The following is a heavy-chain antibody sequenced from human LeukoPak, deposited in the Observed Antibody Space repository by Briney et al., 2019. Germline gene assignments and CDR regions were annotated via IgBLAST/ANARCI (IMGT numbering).Heavy chain of an antibody. Sequence: GGSLRLSCAAPGFTFSSYVMHWVRQAPGKGLEWVAIISYDGSNKYYADSVKGRFTISRDNSKNTLFLQTNSLRAEDTAVYYCAKDRTSVHLWLSDLDYWGQGALVTVSS. CDR2: ISYDGSNK. CDR1: GFTFSSYV. CDR3: AKDRTSVHLWLSDLDY. J-gene: IGHJ4*02. D-gene: IGHD5-18*01. V-gene: IGHV3-30*18.